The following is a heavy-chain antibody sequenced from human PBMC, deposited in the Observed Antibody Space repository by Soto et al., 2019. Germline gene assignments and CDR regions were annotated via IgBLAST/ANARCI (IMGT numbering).Heavy chain of an antibody. J-gene: IGHJ6*02. Sequence: ASVKVSCKASGYTFTSYDINWVRQATGQGLEWMGWMNPNSGNTGYAQKFQGRVTMTRNTSISTAYMELSSLRSEDTAVYYCARFHGDSSERLHPLHYYYYGMDVWGQGTTVTVSS. CDR3: ARFHGDSSERLHPLHYYYYGMDV. V-gene: IGHV1-8*01. CDR1: GYTFTSYD. D-gene: IGHD6-19*01. CDR2: MNPNSGNT.